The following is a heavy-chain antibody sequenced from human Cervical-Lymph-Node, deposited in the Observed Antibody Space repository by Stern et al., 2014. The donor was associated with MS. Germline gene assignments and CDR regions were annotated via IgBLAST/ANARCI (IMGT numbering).Heavy chain of an antibody. CDR2: IIPIFGTA. D-gene: IGHD3-22*01. Sequence: VQLVQSGAEVKKPGSSVKVSCKASGGTFSTYGISWVRQAPGQGLEWMGGIIPIFGTANYAQKFQGRVTITADESTSPGYHELSSLRSEDTAVYYCAREFNYDSSGYYFYYWGQGTLVTVSS. J-gene: IGHJ4*02. CDR1: GGTFSTYG. V-gene: IGHV1-69*01. CDR3: AREFNYDSSGYYFYY.